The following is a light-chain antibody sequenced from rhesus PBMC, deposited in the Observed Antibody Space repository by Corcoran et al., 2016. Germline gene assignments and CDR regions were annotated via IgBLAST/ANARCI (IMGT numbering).Light chain of an antibody. V-gene: IGKV1-22*01. Sequence: DIQMTQSPSSLSASVGDTVTITCRASQSISSWLAWYQQKPGKAPNLLNYKASSLQSGVPSRLSGSGSVTACTLTISSLQSEDFATYYCQQYSSSPLTFGGGTKVELK. CDR2: KAS. CDR1: QSISSW. J-gene: IGKJ4*01. CDR3: QQYSSSPLT.